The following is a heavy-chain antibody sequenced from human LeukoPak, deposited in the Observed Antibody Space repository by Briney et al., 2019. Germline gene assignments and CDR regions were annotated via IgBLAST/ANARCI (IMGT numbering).Heavy chain of an antibody. CDR3: ARDGSPYYASLTGRDFDY. Sequence: ASVKVSCKASGYTFTGYYMHWVRQAPGQGLEWMGWINPNSGGTNYAQKFQGRVTMTRDTSISTAYMELSRLRSDDTAVYYCARDGSPYYASLTGRDFDYCGQGTLVTVSS. J-gene: IGHJ4*02. CDR1: GYTFTGYY. CDR2: INPNSGGT. V-gene: IGHV1-2*02. D-gene: IGHD3-9*01.